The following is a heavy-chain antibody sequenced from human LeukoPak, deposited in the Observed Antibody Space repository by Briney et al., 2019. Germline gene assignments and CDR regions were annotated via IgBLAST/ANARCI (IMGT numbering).Heavy chain of an antibody. Sequence: KPSQTLSLTCTVSGGSISSGGYYWSWIRQHPGNGLEWIGYIYYSGSTYYNPSLKSRVTISVDTSKNQFSLKLNSVTAADTAVYYCARDDLGSWYDYYYGMDVWGQGTTVTVSS. CDR1: GGSISSGGYY. CDR2: IYYSGST. CDR3: ARDDLGSWYDYYYGMDV. V-gene: IGHV4-31*03. J-gene: IGHJ6*02. D-gene: IGHD6-13*01.